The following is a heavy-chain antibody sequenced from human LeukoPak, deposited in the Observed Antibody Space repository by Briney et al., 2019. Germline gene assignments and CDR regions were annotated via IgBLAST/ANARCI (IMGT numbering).Heavy chain of an antibody. Sequence: SETLSLTCNVSGVSISTHYWSWIRQSPGKGLEWIGSMYHSGSTYYNPSLKSRVTISVDTSKNQFSLKLSSVTAADTAVYYCAREFGSSYYDSSGYYYDAFDIWGQGTMVTVSS. J-gene: IGHJ3*02. CDR1: GVSISTHY. D-gene: IGHD3-22*01. V-gene: IGHV4-39*07. CDR3: AREFGSSYYDSSGYYYDAFDI. CDR2: MYHSGST.